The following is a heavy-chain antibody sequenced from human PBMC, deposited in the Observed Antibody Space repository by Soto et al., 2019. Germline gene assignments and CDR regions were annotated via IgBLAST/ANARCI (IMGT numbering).Heavy chain of an antibody. D-gene: IGHD3-22*01. Sequence: SETLSLTCAVSGGSFSSYYWSWIRQPPGKGLEWIGEINHSGSTNYNPSLKSRVTISVDTSRNQFSLKLSSVTAADTAVYYCARRHYYNSRVSGAFDIWGQGTMVTVSS. CDR1: GGSFSSYY. V-gene: IGHV4-34*01. CDR2: INHSGST. J-gene: IGHJ3*02. CDR3: ARRHYYNSRVSGAFDI.